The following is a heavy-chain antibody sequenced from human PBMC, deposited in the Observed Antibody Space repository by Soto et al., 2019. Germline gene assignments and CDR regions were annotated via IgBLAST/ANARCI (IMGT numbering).Heavy chain of an antibody. CDR3: AKEPSPTGRGHYYYMDV. CDR2: ISGSGGST. D-gene: IGHD3-10*01. J-gene: IGHJ6*03. CDR1: GFTFSSYA. Sequence: PGGSLRLSCAASGFTFSSYAMSWVRQAPGKGLEWVSAISGSGGSTYYADSVRGRFTISRDNSKNTLYLQMNSLRAEDTAVYYCAKEPSPTGRGHYYYMDVWGKGATVTVSS. V-gene: IGHV3-23*01.